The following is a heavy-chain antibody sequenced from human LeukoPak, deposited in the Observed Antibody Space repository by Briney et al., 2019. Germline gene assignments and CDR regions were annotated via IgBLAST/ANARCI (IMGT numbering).Heavy chain of an antibody. Sequence: SETLSLTCTVSGGSISSYYWSWIRQPPGKGLEWIGYIYYSGSTNYNPSLKSRVTISVDTSKNQFSLKLSSVTAADTAVYYCATGGIVGPSGWFDPWGQGTLVTVSS. V-gene: IGHV4-59*08. CDR2: IYYSGST. CDR3: ATGGIVGPSGWFDP. CDR1: GGSISSYY. D-gene: IGHD2-15*01. J-gene: IGHJ5*02.